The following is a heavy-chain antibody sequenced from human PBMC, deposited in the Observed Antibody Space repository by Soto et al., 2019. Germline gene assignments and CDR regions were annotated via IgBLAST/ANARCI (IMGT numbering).Heavy chain of an antibody. CDR1: GGTFSSYA. V-gene: IGHV1-69*01. J-gene: IGHJ4*02. Sequence: QVQLVQSGAEVKKPGSSVKVSCKASGGTFSSYAISWVRQAPGQGLEWMGGIIPIFGTANYAKKFQGRVTITADESTSTAYMELSSLRSEDTAVYYCAREGAYYDILTGFRSLYYFDYWGQGTLVTVSS. D-gene: IGHD3-9*01. CDR3: AREGAYYDILTGFRSLYYFDY. CDR2: IIPIFGTA.